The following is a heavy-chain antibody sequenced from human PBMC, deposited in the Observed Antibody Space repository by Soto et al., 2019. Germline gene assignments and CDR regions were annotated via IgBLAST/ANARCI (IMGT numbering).Heavy chain of an antibody. CDR3: ASSRGFYAHVDV. Sequence: QVHLVQSGTEVKKPGSSVKVSCKASGGNFRDYAIRWVRQAPGQGPEWMGGIMAVFGTEICAKKFQGRVTISADEFTITAYLDLSSLTSGDAAVYYCASSRGFYAHVDVWGQATTVTASS. J-gene: IGHJ6*02. V-gene: IGHV1-69*01. CDR1: GGNFRDYA. CDR2: IMAVFGTE. D-gene: IGHD3-16*01.